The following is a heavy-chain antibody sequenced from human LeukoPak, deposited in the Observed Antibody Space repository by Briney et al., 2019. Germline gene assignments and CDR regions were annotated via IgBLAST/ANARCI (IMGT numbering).Heavy chain of an antibody. CDR2: IYTSGST. CDR3: AREFRYYYDSSGYFDY. V-gene: IGHV4-4*07. Sequence: SETLSLTCTVSGGSISSYYWSWIRQPAGKGLEWIGRIYTSGSTNYNPSLKSRVTMSVGTSKNQFSLKLSSVTAADTAVYYCAREFRYYYDSSGYFDYWGQGTLVTVSS. D-gene: IGHD3-22*01. CDR1: GGSISSYY. J-gene: IGHJ4*02.